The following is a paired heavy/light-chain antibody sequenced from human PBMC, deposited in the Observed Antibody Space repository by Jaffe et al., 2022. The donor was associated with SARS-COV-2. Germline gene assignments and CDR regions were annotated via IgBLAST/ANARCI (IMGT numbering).Light chain of an antibody. Sequence: QSALTQPRSVSGSPGQSVTISCTGTSSDVGGYNFVSWYQQLPGEAPQLIIYDVSKRPSGVPDRFSGSKSGNTASLTVSGLQAEDEADYYCCSYAGTSVLFGGGTKVTVL. J-gene: IGLJ2*01. CDR1: SSDVGGYNF. V-gene: IGLV2-11*01. CDR2: DVS. CDR3: CSYAGTSVL.
Heavy chain of an antibody. CDR2: IYHSGTT. CDR3: AGLNYYGPGVYNWFDP. D-gene: IGHD3-10*02. Sequence: QVQLQESGPGLVKPSETLSLTCTFSRGSVSSGSYYWSWIRQPPGKGLEWIGYIYHSGTTNYNPSLKSRVTISIDTSKNQFSLKLSSVTAADTAVYYCAGLNYYGPGVYNWFDPWGQGTLVTVSS. V-gene: IGHV4-61*01. J-gene: IGHJ5*02. CDR1: RGSVSSGSYY.